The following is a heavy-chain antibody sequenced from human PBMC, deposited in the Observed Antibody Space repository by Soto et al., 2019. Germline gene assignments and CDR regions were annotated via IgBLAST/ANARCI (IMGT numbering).Heavy chain of an antibody. D-gene: IGHD3-3*01. CDR1: GFTFSSYG. CDR3: AKLPAYDFWSGYYIDY. J-gene: IGHJ4*02. Sequence: QVQLVESGGGVVQPGRSLRLSCAASGFTFSSYGMHWVRQAPGKGLEWVAVISYDGSNKYYADSVKGRFTISRDNSKNTLYLQMNSLRAEDTAVYYCAKLPAYDFWSGYYIDYWGQGTLVTVSS. CDR2: ISYDGSNK. V-gene: IGHV3-30*18.